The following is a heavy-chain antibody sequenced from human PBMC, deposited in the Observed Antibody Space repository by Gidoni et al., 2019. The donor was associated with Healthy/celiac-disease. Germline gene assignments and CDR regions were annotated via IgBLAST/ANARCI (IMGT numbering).Heavy chain of an antibody. D-gene: IGHD3-16*01. V-gene: IGHV4-34*01. CDR2: INHSGST. CDR3: ARGTLGGY. Sequence: QVQLQQWGAGLLKPSATLSLTCAVYGGSFSGYYWSWIRQPPGKGLEWIGEINHSGSTNYNPSLKSRVTISVDTSKNQFSLKLSSVTAADTAVYYCARGTLGGYWGQGTLVTVSS. CDR1: GGSFSGYY. J-gene: IGHJ4*02.